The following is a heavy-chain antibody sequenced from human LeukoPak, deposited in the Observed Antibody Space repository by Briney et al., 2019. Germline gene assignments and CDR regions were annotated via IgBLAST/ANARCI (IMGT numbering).Heavy chain of an antibody. V-gene: IGHV1-69*04. CDR1: GGTFSSYA. CDR3: ARGRNIEMTTMSGGSDY. Sequence: GASVKVSCKASGGTFSSYAISWVRQAPGQGLEWMGRIIPILGIANYAQKFQGRVTITADKSTSTAYMELSSLRSEDTAVYYCARGRNIEMTTMSGGSDYWGQGTLVTVSS. J-gene: IGHJ4*02. CDR2: IIPILGIA. D-gene: IGHD5-24*01.